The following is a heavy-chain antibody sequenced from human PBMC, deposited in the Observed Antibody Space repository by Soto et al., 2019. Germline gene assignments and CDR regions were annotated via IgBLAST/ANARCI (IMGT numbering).Heavy chain of an antibody. J-gene: IGHJ4*02. V-gene: IGHV3-33*01. CDR3: ARDGDIVVVPAATLDY. D-gene: IGHD2-2*01. CDR2: IWYDGSNK. Sequence: QVQLVESGGGVVQPGRSLRLSCAASGFTFSSYGMHWVRQAPGKGLEWVAVIWYDGSNKYYADSVKGRFTISRDNSKNTLYLQMNSLRAEDTAVYYCARDGDIVVVPAATLDYWGQGTLVTVSS. CDR1: GFTFSSYG.